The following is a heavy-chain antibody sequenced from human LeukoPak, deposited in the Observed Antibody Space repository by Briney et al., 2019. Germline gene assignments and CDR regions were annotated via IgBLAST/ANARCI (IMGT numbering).Heavy chain of an antibody. V-gene: IGHV3-66*03. CDR2: IHSCGST. CDR3: AKGPNFDILTGWRKTHNSFDI. Sequence: GGSLRLSCAASGFTVSSNYMSWVRQAPGKGLEWVSVIHSCGSTYYADSVKGRFTIPRAHVKNTKYMQMNSLRAEDTAVYYCAKGPNFDILTGWRKTHNSFDIWGQGTMVTVSS. D-gene: IGHD3-9*01. CDR1: GFTVSSNY. J-gene: IGHJ3*02.